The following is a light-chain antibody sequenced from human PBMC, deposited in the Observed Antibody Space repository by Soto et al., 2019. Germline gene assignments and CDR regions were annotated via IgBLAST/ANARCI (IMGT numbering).Light chain of an antibody. J-gene: IGKJ1*01. CDR1: QSISTW. V-gene: IGKV1-5*03. CDR3: QQYDM. CDR2: KAS. Sequence: DIQVAQAPSSLSASVGDRVVITCRASQSISTWLAWYQQIPGGAPKLLIYKASILESGVPSRFSGSGSGTEFTLTITSLQPEDFATYYCQQYDMFGPGTKVDIK.